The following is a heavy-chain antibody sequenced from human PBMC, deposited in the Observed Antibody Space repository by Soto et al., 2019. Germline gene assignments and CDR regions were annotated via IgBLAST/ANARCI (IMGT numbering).Heavy chain of an antibody. D-gene: IGHD5-18*01. CDR2: ISSGGGIT. V-gene: IGHV3-23*01. CDR3: AEDSSRGYNSAAY. Sequence: PGGSLRLSCGASGFNFRNSAMTWVRQLPGKGLEWVSGISSGGGITYYADSVKGRFTISRDNSKNTLSLQMNSLRVEDTAVYYCAEDSSRGYNSAAYWGQGTLVTVSS. CDR1: GFNFRNSA. J-gene: IGHJ4*02.